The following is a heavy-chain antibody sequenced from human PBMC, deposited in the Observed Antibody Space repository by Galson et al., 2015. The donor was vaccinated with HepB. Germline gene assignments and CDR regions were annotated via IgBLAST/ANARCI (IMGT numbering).Heavy chain of an antibody. Sequence: SLRLSCAASGFTFSNYAIHWVRQAPGKGLEWVAVMLYDGSNEYYADSVKGRFTISRDNSKSTLYLQMNSLRVEDTAVYYCARDQQWLITWYFQQWGQGTLVTVSS. D-gene: IGHD6-19*01. CDR3: ARDQQWLITWYFQQ. V-gene: IGHV3-30*04. J-gene: IGHJ1*01. CDR2: MLYDGSNE. CDR1: GFTFSNYA.